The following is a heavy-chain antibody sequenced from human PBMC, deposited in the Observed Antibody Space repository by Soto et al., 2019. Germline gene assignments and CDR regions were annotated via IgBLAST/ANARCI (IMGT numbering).Heavy chain of an antibody. CDR3: AKDEGGSAKYNWNYGDAFDI. D-gene: IGHD1-7*01. V-gene: IGHV3-23*01. CDR1: GFTFSSYA. CDR2: ISGSGGST. J-gene: IGHJ3*02. Sequence: GGSLRLSCAASGFTFSSYAMSWVRQAPGKGLEWVSAISGSGGSTYYADSVKGRFTISRDNSKNTLYLQMNSLRAEDTAVYYCAKDEGGSAKYNWNYGDAFDIWGQGTMVTVSS.